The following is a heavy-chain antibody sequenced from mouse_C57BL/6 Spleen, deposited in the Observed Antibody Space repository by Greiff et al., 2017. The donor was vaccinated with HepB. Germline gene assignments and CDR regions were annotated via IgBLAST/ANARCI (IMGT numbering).Heavy chain of an antibody. V-gene: IGHV3-6*01. CDR1: GYSITSGYY. D-gene: IGHD1-1*01. CDR3: ARDTITTVVATDYAMDY. J-gene: IGHJ4*01. CDR2: ISYDGSN. Sequence: ESGPGLVKPSQSLSLTCSVTGYSITSGYYWNWIRQFPGNKLEWMGYISYDGSNNYNPSLKNRISITRDTSKNQFFLKLNSVTTEDTATYYCARDTITTVVATDYAMDYWGQGTSVTVSS.